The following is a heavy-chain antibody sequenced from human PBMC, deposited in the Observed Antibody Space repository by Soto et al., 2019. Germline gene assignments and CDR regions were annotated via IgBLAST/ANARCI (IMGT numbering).Heavy chain of an antibody. CDR3: AKGASTTVFAFNVY. CDR1: GFTFDDYA. D-gene: IGHD4-17*01. V-gene: IGHV3-9*01. CDR2: ISWNRCNL. Sequence: VQLVESGGGLVQPGRSLRLSCAASGFTFDDYAMHWVRQGPAKGLEWVSSISWNRCNLGYPDSVKGRFTISRDNAKNSLYLQMNSPRGEDTALYYCAKGASTTVFAFNVYWGQGTLVTVSS. J-gene: IGHJ4*02.